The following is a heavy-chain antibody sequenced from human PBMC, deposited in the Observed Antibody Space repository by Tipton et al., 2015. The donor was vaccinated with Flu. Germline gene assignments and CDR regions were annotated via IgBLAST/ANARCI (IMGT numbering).Heavy chain of an antibody. CDR3: AGSHGDFDY. V-gene: IGHV3-30*03. J-gene: IGHJ4*02. D-gene: IGHD1-26*01. Sequence: SLRLSCAASGFIFSDYCMRWVRQAPGKGLEWVTVISNGGNFRFYSDSVKGRFTISRDNSKNTLYLQMNNLRGEDTAVYYCAGSHGDFDYWGQGTLVTVSS. CDR2: ISNGGNFR. CDR1: GFIFSDYC.